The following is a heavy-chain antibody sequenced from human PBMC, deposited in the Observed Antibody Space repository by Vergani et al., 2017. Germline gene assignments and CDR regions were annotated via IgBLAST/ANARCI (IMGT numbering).Heavy chain of an antibody. CDR3: AKDLVEMATIPTWDNAFDI. CDR1: GFTFSAYS. V-gene: IGHV3-48*01. CDR2: ISSSSGTI. Sequence: EVQLLESGGGLVQPGGSLRLSCAASGFTFSAYSMNWVRQAPGKGLEWVSYISSSSGTIYYAESVKGRFTISRDNAKNSLYLQMNSLRAEDTSVYYCAKDLVEMATIPTWDNAFDIWGQGTMVTVSS. J-gene: IGHJ3*02. D-gene: IGHD5-24*01.